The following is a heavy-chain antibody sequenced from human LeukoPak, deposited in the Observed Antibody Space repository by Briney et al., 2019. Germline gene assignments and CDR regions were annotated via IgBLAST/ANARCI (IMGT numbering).Heavy chain of an antibody. Sequence: GGSLRLSCAASGFTFSSYGMHWVRQAPGKGLEWVAVISYDGSNKYYADSVKGRFTISRDNSKNTLFLQMNSLRAEDTAVYYCAKGRVPGTVTTTYDAFDIWGQGTMVTVSS. D-gene: IGHD4-17*01. J-gene: IGHJ3*02. V-gene: IGHV3-30*18. CDR1: GFTFSSYG. CDR2: ISYDGSNK. CDR3: AKGRVPGTVTTTYDAFDI.